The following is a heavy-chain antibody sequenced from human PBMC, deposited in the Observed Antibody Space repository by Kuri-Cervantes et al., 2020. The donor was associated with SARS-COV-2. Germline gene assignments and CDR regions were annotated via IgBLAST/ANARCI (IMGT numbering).Heavy chain of an antibody. CDR2: ISGSGGST. CDR3: AKTGRYYGMDV. J-gene: IGHJ6*02. CDR1: GFTFSDYY. V-gene: IGHV3-23*01. D-gene: IGHD3-10*01. Sequence: GESLKISCAASGFTFSDYYMSWIRQAPGKGLEWVSAISGSGGSTYYADSVKGRFTISRDNSKNTLYLQMNSLRAEDTAVYYCAKTGRYYGMDVWGQGTTVTVSS.